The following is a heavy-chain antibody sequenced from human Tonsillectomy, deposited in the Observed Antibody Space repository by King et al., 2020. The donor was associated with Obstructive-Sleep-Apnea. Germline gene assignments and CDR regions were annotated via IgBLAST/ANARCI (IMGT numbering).Heavy chain of an antibody. J-gene: IGHJ6*02. D-gene: IGHD3-10*01. CDR1: GFTFSSYS. V-gene: IGHV3-21*01. CDR3: ARDPSIRVRGYYYGMDV. Sequence: VQLVESGGGLVKPGGSLRLSCAASGFTFSSYSMNWVRQAPGKGLEWVSSISSSSSYIYYADSVKGRFTFSRDNAKNSLYLQMNSLRAEDTAVYYCARDPSIRVRGYYYGMDVWGQGTTVTVSS. CDR2: ISSSSSYI.